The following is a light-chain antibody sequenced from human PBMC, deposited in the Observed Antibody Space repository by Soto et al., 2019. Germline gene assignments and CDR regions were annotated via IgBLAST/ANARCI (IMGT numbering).Light chain of an antibody. CDR1: QSVSSY. J-gene: IGKJ5*01. CDR3: QQRQYWPSIT. V-gene: IGKV3-11*01. Sequence: TVMTQSPATLSVSPFETATFSFISSQSVSSYLAWYQQKPGQAPRLLIYDTSNRATGVPARFSGSGSGTDFTLTISSLEPEDCAIYYCQQRQYWPSITFGQGTRLEIK. CDR2: DTS.